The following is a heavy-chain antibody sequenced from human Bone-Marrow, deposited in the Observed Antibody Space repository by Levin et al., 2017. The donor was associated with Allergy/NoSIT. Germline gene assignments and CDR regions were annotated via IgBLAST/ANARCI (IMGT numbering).Heavy chain of an antibody. CDR1: GGTFSSYA. D-gene: IGHD3-3*01. CDR3: ARGSPYDFWSGYFTPRYYYGMDV. J-gene: IGHJ6*02. CDR2: IIPIFGTA. V-gene: IGHV1-69*13. Sequence: ASVKVSCKASGGTFSSYAISWVRQAPGQGLEWMGGIIPIFGTANYAQKFQGRVTITADESTSTAYMELSSLRSEDTAVYYCARGSPYDFWSGYFTPRYYYGMDVWGQGTTVTVSS.